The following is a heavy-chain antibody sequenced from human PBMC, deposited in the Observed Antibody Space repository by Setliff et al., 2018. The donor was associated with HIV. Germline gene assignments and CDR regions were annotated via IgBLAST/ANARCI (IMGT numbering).Heavy chain of an antibody. CDR1: GGSIWNYY. J-gene: IGHJ6*03. V-gene: IGHV3-21*01. CDR3: ARDGTTFLAAMDV. D-gene: IGHD3-3*02. Sequence: PSETLSLTCTVSGGSIWNYYWSWVRQAPGKGLEWVSSIISDSSYIFYTDSVKGRFTISRDNARNSLYLQMNSLRADDTAVYYCARDGTTFLAAMDVWGKGTTVTVSS. CDR2: IISDSSYI.